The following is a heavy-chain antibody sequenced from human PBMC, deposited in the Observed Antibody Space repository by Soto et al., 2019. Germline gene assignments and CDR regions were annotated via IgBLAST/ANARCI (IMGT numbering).Heavy chain of an antibody. CDR3: SGAPFYYASES. V-gene: IGHV3-11*01. CDR2: ISGDGTTQ. CDR1: LFKLGDHY. Sequence: GGSLRLSSSASLFKLGDHYMTWIRGAPGKGLERVSKISGDGTTQYYADSVKGRFTVSTDNTKNSLHLQMNRLRAADTALNYCSGAPFYYASESWGQET. J-gene: IGHJ5*02. D-gene: IGHD3-16*01.